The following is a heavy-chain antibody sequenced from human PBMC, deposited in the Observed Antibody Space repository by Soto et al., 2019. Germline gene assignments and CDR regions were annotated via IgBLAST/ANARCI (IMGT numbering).Heavy chain of an antibody. J-gene: IGHJ5*01. CDR2: IYYSGNT. Sequence: SETLSLTCTVSGYSVTSGDYYWSWIRQPPGKGLEWIGYIYYSGNTNYSPSLKSRVAISLDTSHNQFSLKLSSVTAADTAVYFCARIPVDTYMTYWFDPWGQGTLVTVSS. CDR1: GYSVTSGDYY. CDR3: ARIPVDTYMTYWFDP. V-gene: IGHV4-61*08. D-gene: IGHD5-18*01.